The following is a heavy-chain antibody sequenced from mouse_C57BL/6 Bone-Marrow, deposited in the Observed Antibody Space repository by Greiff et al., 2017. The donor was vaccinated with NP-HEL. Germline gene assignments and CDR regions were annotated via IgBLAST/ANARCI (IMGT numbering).Heavy chain of an antibody. V-gene: IGHV1-63*01. Sequence: VQLQESGAELVRPGTSVKMSCKASGYTFTNYWLGWAKQRPGHGLEWIGDIYPGGGYTNYNEKFKGKATLTADKSSSTAYMQFSSLTSEDSAIYYCARSYWYFDVWGTGTTVTVSS. CDR2: IYPGGGYT. CDR3: ARSYWYFDV. CDR1: GYTFTNYW. J-gene: IGHJ1*03.